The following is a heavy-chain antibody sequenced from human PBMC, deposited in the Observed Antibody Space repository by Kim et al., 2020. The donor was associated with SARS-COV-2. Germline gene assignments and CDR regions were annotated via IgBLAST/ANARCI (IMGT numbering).Heavy chain of an antibody. Sequence: FQGRVTMTRDTSTSTVYMELSSLRSEDTAVYYCARDPYSSGWYWYINFDYWGQGTLVTVSS. V-gene: IGHV1-46*01. D-gene: IGHD6-19*01. J-gene: IGHJ4*02. CDR3: ARDPYSSGWYWYINFDY.